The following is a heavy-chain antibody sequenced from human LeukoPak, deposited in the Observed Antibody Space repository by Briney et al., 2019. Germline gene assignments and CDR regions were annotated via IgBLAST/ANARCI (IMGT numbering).Heavy chain of an antibody. CDR3: ARPTSKLGSFDY. D-gene: IGHD2/OR15-2a*01. J-gene: IGHJ4*02. CDR1: GGSISSSNYY. CDR2: IYYSGST. Sequence: PSETLSLTCTVSGGSISSSNYYWGWIRQPPGKGLEWIGTIYYSGSTYYNPSLKSRITISVDTSKNQFSLKKRSVTAADTAVYYCARPTSKLGSFDYWGQGTLVTVSS. V-gene: IGHV4-39*01.